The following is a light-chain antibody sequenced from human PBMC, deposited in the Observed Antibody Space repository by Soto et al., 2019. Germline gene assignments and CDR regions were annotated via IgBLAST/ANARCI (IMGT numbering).Light chain of an antibody. CDR3: QKYDSAPRT. J-gene: IGKJ4*01. V-gene: IGKV1-39*01. Sequence: DIQMTQSPSSLSASVGDRVTITCRASQSISKYLNWYQQKPGKAPKVLIYGASSLQSGVPSRFSGSGSGTDFTLTISSLQPEDVATYYCQKYDSAPRTFGGGTKVTIK. CDR1: QSISKY. CDR2: GAS.